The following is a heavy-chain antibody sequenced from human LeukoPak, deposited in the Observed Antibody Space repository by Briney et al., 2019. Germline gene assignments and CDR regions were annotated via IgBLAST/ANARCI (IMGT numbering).Heavy chain of an antibody. CDR2: ISYDGDKT. CDR3: AKLIDFWSWDWFDP. D-gene: IGHD3-3*01. J-gene: IGHJ5*02. Sequence: GSLRLSCAASGFTFSNYGIHWVRQAPGKGLEWVALISYDGDKTYYVGSVKGRFTISRDNSKNTLYLQMNSLRAEDTAVYYCAKLIDFWSWDWFDPWGQGTLVTVSS. CDR1: GFTFSNYG. V-gene: IGHV3-30*18.